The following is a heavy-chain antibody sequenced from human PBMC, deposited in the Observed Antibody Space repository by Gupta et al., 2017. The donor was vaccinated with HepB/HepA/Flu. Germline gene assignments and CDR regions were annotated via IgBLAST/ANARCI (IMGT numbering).Heavy chain of an antibody. CDR1: GFTVSSNY. Sequence: EVQLVESGGGLVQPGGSLSLSCAASGFTVSSNYMSWVRQAPGKGLEWVSVIYSGGSTYYADSVKGRFTISRDNSKNTLYLQMNSLRAEDTAVYYCARDRLGYSGYDFAYYYGMDVWGQGTTVTVSS. CDR2: IYSGGST. CDR3: ARDRLGYSGYDFAYYYGMDV. D-gene: IGHD5-12*01. J-gene: IGHJ6*02. V-gene: IGHV3-66*01.